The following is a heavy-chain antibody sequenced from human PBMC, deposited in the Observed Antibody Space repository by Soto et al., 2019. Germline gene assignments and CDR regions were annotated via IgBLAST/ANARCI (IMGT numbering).Heavy chain of an antibody. V-gene: IGHV1-58*01. D-gene: IGHD2-2*01. CDR2: IVVGSGNT. J-gene: IGHJ6*02. CDR1: GFTFTSSA. Sequence: ASVKVSCKASGFTFTSSAVQWVRQARGQRLEWIGWIVVGSGNTNYAQKFQERVTITRDMSTSTAYMELSSLRSEDTAVYYCAADQPCGSTSCYLYYYGMDVWGQGTTVTVSS. CDR3: AADQPCGSTSCYLYYYGMDV.